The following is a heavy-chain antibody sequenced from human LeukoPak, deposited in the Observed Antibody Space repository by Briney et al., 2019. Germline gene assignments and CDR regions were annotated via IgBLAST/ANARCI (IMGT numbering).Heavy chain of an antibody. V-gene: IGHV3-74*01. CDR2: INSDGSST. CDR3: AREGTGTNTLDY. Sequence: GGSLRLSCAASGFTFSSYWMHWARQAPGKGLVWVSHINSDGSSTSYADSVKGRFTISRDNAKNTVYLQMNSLRAEDTAVYYCAREGTGTNTLDYWGQGTLVTVSS. J-gene: IGHJ4*02. D-gene: IGHD1-7*01. CDR1: GFTFSSYW.